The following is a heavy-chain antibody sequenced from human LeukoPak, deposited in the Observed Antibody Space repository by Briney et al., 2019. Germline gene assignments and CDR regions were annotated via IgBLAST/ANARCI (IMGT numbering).Heavy chain of an antibody. V-gene: IGHV1-2*02. CDR2: INPNSGGT. CDR3: ARGTYYYGSGPRNDDY. CDR1: GYTFTGYY. J-gene: IGHJ4*02. D-gene: IGHD3-10*01. Sequence: GASVKVSCKASGYTFTGYYIHWVRQAPGQGLEWMGWINPNSGGTNYAQKLQGRVTMTTDTSTSTAYMELRSLRSDDTAVYYCARGTYYYGSGPRNDDYWGQGTLVTVSS.